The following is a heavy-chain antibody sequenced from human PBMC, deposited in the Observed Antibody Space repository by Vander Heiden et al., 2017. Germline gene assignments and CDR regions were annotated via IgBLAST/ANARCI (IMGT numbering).Heavy chain of an antibody. CDR1: GFALSSYN. D-gene: IGHD6-13*01. CDR2: IHATGDT. V-gene: IGHV3-13*01. J-gene: IGHJ4*02. Sequence: EVQLVESGGGLLRPGGSLRLSCAASGFALSSYNMHWVRQTTEKRLEWVSSIHATGDTFYSGSVQGRFTISRENADNSLYLQMNSLTVGDTAVYYCARKMGIAAAGTFDYWGQGTPVTVSS. CDR3: ARKMGIAAAGTFDY.